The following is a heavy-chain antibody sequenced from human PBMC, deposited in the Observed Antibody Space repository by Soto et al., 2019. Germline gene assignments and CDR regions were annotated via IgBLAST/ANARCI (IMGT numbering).Heavy chain of an antibody. J-gene: IGHJ4*02. CDR1: GFSLSTSGVG. CDR3: AHRGYCSGGSCPFGY. CDR2: IYWDDDK. D-gene: IGHD2-15*01. Sequence: QITLKESGPTLVKPTQTLTLTCTFSGFSLSTSGVGVGWIRQPPGKALEWLALIYWDDDKRYSPSLKGKLTITKDTSKNQVVLTMTNMDPVDTATYYCAHRGYCSGGSCPFGYWGQGTLVTVSS. V-gene: IGHV2-5*02.